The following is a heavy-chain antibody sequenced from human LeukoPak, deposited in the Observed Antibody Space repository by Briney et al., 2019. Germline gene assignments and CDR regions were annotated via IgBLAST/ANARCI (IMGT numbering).Heavy chain of an antibody. V-gene: IGHV4-59*08. CDR1: GGSISSYY. CDR3: ARLQTSSRYPSYYYGMDV. CDR2: IYYSGST. D-gene: IGHD6-13*01. Sequence: PSETLSLTCTVSGGSISSYYWSWIRQPPGKGLEWIGYIYYSGSTNYNPSLKSRVTISVDTSKNQFSLKLSSVTAADTAVYYCARLQTSSRYPSYYYGMDVWGQGTTVTVSS. J-gene: IGHJ6*02.